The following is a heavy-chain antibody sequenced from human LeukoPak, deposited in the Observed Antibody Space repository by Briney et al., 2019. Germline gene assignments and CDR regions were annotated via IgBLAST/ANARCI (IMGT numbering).Heavy chain of an antibody. D-gene: IGHD4-11*01. CDR2: MHSTGST. Sequence: SETLSLTCTVSGGSVSGFYWSWLRQPPGKGLEWLGYMHSTGSTNYNPSLKSRVTFSVDTFKNQFSLRLNSVTAADTAVYYCARQDNDYPYYFDYWGQGNLVTVSS. J-gene: IGHJ4*02. CDR3: ARQDNDYPYYFDY. CDR1: GGSVSGFY. V-gene: IGHV4-59*08.